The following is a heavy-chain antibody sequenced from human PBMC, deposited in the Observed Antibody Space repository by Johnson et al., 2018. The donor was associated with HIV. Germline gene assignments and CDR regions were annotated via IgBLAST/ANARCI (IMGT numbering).Heavy chain of an antibody. CDR2: ISYDGSNK. D-gene: IGHD5-18*01. J-gene: IGHJ3*01. CDR3: AKERTAMVTPFDA. V-gene: IGHV3-30*04. Sequence: QEQLVESGGGVVQPGRSLRLSCAASGFTFSSYAMHWVRQAPGKGLEWVAVISYDGSNKYYADSVKGRFTISRDNSKNTLYLQMNSLRAEDTAVYYCAKERTAMVTPFDAWGQGTRVTVSS. CDR1: GFTFSSYA.